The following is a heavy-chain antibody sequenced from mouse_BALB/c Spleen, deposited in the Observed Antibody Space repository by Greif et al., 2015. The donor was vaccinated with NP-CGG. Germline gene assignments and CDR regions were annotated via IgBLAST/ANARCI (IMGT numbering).Heavy chain of an antibody. V-gene: IGHV1-87*01. CDR2: IYPGDGDT. CDR1: GYTFTSYW. J-gene: IGHJ4*01. D-gene: IGHD1-1*01. Sequence: VQLQQSGAELARPGASVKLSCKASGYTFTSYWMQWVKQRPGQGLEWIGAIYPGDGDTRYTQKFKGKATSTADKSSSTAYMQLSSLASEDSAVYYCARGGTTVVAPYAMDYWGQGTSVTVSS. CDR3: ARGGTTVVAPYAMDY.